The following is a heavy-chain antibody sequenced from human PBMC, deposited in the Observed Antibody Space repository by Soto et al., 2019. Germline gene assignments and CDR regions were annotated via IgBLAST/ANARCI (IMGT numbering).Heavy chain of an antibody. CDR2: ISSSSSYI. D-gene: IGHD4-4*01. V-gene: IGHV3-21*01. CDR1: GFTFSSYS. CDR3: ARDEGGGNSGGYYYYGMDV. Sequence: GGSLRLSCAASGFTFSSYSMNWVRQAPGKGLEWVSSISSSSSYIYYADSVKGRFTISRDNAKNSLYLQMNSLRAEDTAVYYCARDEGGGNSGGYYYYGMDVWGQGTTVTVSS. J-gene: IGHJ6*02.